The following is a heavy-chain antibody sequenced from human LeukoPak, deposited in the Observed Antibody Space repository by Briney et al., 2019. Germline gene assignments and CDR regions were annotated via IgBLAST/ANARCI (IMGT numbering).Heavy chain of an antibody. V-gene: IGHV1-8*01. CDR2: MNPNSANT. Sequence: GASVKVSCKASGYTFTSYDINWVRQATGQGLEWMGWMNPNSANTGYAQKFQGSVTMTRNTSISTAYMELSSLRSEDTAVYYCARGRHTYYYDSSGYYGDYWGQGTLVTVSS. D-gene: IGHD3-22*01. J-gene: IGHJ4*02. CDR3: ARGRHTYYYDSSGYYGDY. CDR1: GYTFTSYD.